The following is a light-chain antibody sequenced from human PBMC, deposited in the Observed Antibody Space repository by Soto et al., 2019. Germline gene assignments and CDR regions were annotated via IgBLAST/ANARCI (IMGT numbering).Light chain of an antibody. Sequence: DIQMTQSPSTLSASVGDRVTIACRASQSISSWLAWYQQKPGKAPKLLIYKASSLESGVPSRFSGSGSGTEFTLTISSLQPDDLATYYCQQYNNSPWSFGQGTKVEIK. CDR3: QQYNNSPWS. V-gene: IGKV1-5*03. J-gene: IGKJ1*01. CDR2: KAS. CDR1: QSISSW.